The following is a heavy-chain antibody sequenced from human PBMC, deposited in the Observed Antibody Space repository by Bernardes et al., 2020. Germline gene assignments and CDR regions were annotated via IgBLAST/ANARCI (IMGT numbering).Heavy chain of an antibody. CDR2: IFPGDSNT. CDR1: GYSFSSYW. J-gene: IGHJ4*02. V-gene: IGHV5-51*01. CDR3: ARLSVATSIRQYYFDF. Sequence: GESLKISCKGSGYSFSSYWIAWVRQMPGKGLEWMGIIFPGDSNTRYSPSFQGQVTMSADKYISTAYLQWYSLKASDTAMYYCARLSVATSIRQYYFDFWGQGTLVTVSS.